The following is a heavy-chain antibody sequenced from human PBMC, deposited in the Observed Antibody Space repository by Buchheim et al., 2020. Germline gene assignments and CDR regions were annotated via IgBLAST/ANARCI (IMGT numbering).Heavy chain of an antibody. CDR2: IYYSGST. CDR1: GGSISSGGYY. J-gene: IGHJ6*02. CDR3: ARDCLRDHVCGSGSHYYGMDV. D-gene: IGHD3-10*01. V-gene: IGHV4-31*03. Sequence: QVQLQESGPGLVKPSQTLSLTCTVSGGSISSGGYYWSWIRQHPGKGLEWIGYIYYSGSTYYNPSLKSRVTISVDTSKNQFSLKLSSVTAADTAVYYCARDCLRDHVCGSGSHYYGMDVWDQGTT.